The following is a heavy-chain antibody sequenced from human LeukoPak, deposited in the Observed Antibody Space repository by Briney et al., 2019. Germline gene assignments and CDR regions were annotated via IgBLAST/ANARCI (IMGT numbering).Heavy chain of an antibody. V-gene: IGHV3-30-3*01. D-gene: IGHD5-24*01. Sequence: GGSLRLSCAASGFTFSSYAMHWVRQAPGKGLEWVAVTSYDGSNKYYADSVKGRFTISRDNSKNTLYLQMNSLRAEDTAVYYCARGEMAAPENFDYWGQGTLVTVSS. CDR1: GFTFSSYA. CDR3: ARGEMAAPENFDY. J-gene: IGHJ4*02. CDR2: TSYDGSNK.